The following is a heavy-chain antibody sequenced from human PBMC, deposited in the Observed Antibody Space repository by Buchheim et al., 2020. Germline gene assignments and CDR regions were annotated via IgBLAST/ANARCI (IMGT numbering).Heavy chain of an antibody. CDR1: GGSISSGGYS. CDR3: ARGGGSGSSPPLYYYYGMDV. J-gene: IGHJ6*02. V-gene: IGHV4-30-2*01. D-gene: IGHD3-10*01. CDR2: IYHSGST. Sequence: QLQLQESGSGLVKPSQTLSLTCAVSGGSISSGGYSWSWIRQPPGKGLEWIGYIYHSGSTYYNPSLKSRVTISVDRSKNQFSLKLSSVTAADTAVYYCARGGGSGSSPPLYYYYGMDVWGQGTT.